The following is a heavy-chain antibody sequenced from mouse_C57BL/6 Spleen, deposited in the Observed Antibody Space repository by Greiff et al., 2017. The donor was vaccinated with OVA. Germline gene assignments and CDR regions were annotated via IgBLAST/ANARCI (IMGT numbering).Heavy chain of an antibody. CDR3: ARDSSGPFAY. D-gene: IGHD3-2*02. CDR2: ISDGGSYT. CDR1: GFTFSSYA. Sequence: EVQGVESGGGLVKPGGSLKLSCAASGFTFSSYAMSWVRQTPEKRLEWVATISDGGSYTYYPDNVKGRFTISRDNAKNNLYLQMSHLKSEDTAMYYCARDSSGPFAYWAQGTLVTVSA. J-gene: IGHJ3*01. V-gene: IGHV5-4*01.